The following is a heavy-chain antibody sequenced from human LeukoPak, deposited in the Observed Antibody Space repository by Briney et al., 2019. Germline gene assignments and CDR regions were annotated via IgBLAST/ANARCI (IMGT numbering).Heavy chain of an antibody. CDR3: ARGYYDFDY. CDR1: GFTFTNYG. Sequence: GGSLRLSCAAAGFTFTNYGMSWVRQTPGKGLEWVSSISSSSSYIYYADSVKGRFTISRDNAKNSLYLQMNSLRAEDTAVYYCARGYYDFDYWGQGTLVTVSS. CDR2: ISSSSSYI. V-gene: IGHV3-21*01. J-gene: IGHJ4*02. D-gene: IGHD3-10*01.